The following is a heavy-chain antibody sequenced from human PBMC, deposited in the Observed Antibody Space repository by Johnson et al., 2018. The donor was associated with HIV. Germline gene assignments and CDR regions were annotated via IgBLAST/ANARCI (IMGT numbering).Heavy chain of an antibody. CDR2: IKQDGSEK. D-gene: IGHD6-19*01. CDR3: ARDAVIRSGWYNVDAFDV. J-gene: IGHJ3*01. V-gene: IGHV3-7*05. CDR1: GFTFSDYY. Sequence: VQLVESGGGLVKPGGSLRLSCAASGFTFSDYYMSWIRQAPGKGLEWVANIKQDGSEKYYVDSVKGRFTISRDNAKNSLYLQMNSLRAEDTAVYYCARDAVIRSGWYNVDAFDVWGQGTMVTVSS.